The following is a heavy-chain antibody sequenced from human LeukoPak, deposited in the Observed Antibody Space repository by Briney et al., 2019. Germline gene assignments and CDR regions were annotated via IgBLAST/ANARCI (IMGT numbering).Heavy chain of an antibody. CDR1: GFTFSDYY. J-gene: IGHJ4*02. Sequence: PRGSLRLSCAASGFTFSDYYLSWIRQAPGKGLEWVSYISSSGSTIYYADSVKGRFTISRDNAKNSLYLQMNSLRAEDTAVYYCARQEPWDYFDYWGQGTLVTVSS. CDR2: ISSSGSTI. D-gene: IGHD1-26*01. V-gene: IGHV3-11*01. CDR3: ARQEPWDYFDY.